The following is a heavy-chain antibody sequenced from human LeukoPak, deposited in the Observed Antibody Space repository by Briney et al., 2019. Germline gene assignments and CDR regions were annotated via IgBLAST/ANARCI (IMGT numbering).Heavy chain of an antibody. D-gene: IGHD6-13*01. CDR3: ARDLWGAAAGFFDY. Sequence: ASVKVSCKTSGFTFTDYGFSWMRQAPGQGLEWMGWISGYNALTNYVQKFQGRVAMTTDTSTSTVYMELRSLRLDDTAVYYCARDLWGAAAGFFDYWGQGTLVTVSS. V-gene: IGHV1-18*01. J-gene: IGHJ4*02. CDR1: GFTFTDYG. CDR2: ISGYNALT.